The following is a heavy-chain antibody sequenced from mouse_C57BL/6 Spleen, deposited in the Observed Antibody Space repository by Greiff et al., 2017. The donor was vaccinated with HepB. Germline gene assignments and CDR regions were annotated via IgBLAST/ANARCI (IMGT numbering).Heavy chain of an antibody. Sequence: EVMLVESGGDLVKPGGSLKLSCAASGFTFSSYGMSWVRQTPDKRLEWVATISSGGSYTYYPDSVKGRFTISRDNAKNTLYLQMSSLKSEDTTMYYSARHDGSQPLLFDYWGQGTTLTVSS. CDR2: ISSGGSYT. D-gene: IGHD6-1*01. CDR3: ARHDGSQPLLFDY. V-gene: IGHV5-6*01. CDR1: GFTFSSYG. J-gene: IGHJ2*01.